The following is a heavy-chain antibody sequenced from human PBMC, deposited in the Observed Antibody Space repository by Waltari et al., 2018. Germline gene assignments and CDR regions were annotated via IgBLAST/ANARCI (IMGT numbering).Heavy chain of an antibody. V-gene: IGHV3-9*01. CDR2: ISWNSGSI. CDR1: GFTFDDYA. Sequence: EVQLVESGGGLVQPGRSLRLSCAASGFTFDDYAMHLVRQAPGKGLEWVSGISWNSGSIGYADSVKGRFTISRDNAKNSLYLQMNSLRAEDTALYYCAKDRVATIKDAFDIWGQGTMVTVSS. D-gene: IGHD5-12*01. J-gene: IGHJ3*02. CDR3: AKDRVATIKDAFDI.